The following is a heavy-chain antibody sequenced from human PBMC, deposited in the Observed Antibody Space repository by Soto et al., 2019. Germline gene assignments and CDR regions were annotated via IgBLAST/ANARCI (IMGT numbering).Heavy chain of an antibody. CDR1: GYTFTGYY. CDR3: ARDLPYSNYPSETASSAILYYGMDV. J-gene: IGHJ6*02. D-gene: IGHD4-4*01. V-gene: IGHV1-2*04. Sequence: ASVKVSCKASGYTFTGYYMHWVRQAPGQGLEWMGWINPNSVDTNYAQKFQGWVTMTRDTSISTAYMELSRLRSDDSAVYYCARDLPYSNYPSETASSAILYYGMDVWGQGTTVTVSS. CDR2: INPNSVDT.